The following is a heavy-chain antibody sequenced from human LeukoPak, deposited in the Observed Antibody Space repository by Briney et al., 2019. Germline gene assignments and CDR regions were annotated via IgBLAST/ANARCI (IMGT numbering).Heavy chain of an antibody. CDR3: ARDSGYSGYDYPGHYYYYGMDV. J-gene: IGHJ6*04. V-gene: IGHV1-18*04. D-gene: IGHD5-12*01. Sequence: ASVTVSFKASGYTFTSYGISWVRQAPGQGVEWMGWISAYKGNTNYAQKLQGRVTMTTDTYTSTAYLELRSLSSDDTAVYYCARDSGYSGYDYPGHYYYYGMDVWGKGTTVTVSS. CDR2: ISAYKGNT. CDR1: GYTFTSYG.